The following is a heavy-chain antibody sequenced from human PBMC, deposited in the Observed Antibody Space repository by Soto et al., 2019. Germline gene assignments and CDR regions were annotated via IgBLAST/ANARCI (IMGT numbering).Heavy chain of an antibody. CDR3: ARDYFSGFDY. J-gene: IGHJ4*02. Sequence: SETLSLTCTVSGXSISSYYWSWIRQPPGKRLEWIGYIYYSGSTNYNPSLKSRVTISVDTSKNQFSLKLSSVTAADTAVYYCARDYFSGFDYWGQGTLVTVSS. CDR1: GXSISSYY. D-gene: IGHD6-19*01. V-gene: IGHV4-59*01. CDR2: IYYSGST.